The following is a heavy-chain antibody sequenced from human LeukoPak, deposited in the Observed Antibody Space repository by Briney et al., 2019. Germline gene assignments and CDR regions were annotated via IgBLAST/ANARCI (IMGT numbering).Heavy chain of an antibody. J-gene: IGHJ4*02. V-gene: IGHV3-11*05. CDR3: ARGAAAGIDY. CDR2: ISNSKSYI. Sequence: AGGSLRLSCAASGFTFSDYYMSWIRQALGKGLEWVSYISNSKSYINYAASVKGRFTISRDNAKNSLYLQMNSLRAEDTAVYYCARGAAAGIDYWGQGTLVTVSS. CDR1: GFTFSDYY. D-gene: IGHD6-13*01.